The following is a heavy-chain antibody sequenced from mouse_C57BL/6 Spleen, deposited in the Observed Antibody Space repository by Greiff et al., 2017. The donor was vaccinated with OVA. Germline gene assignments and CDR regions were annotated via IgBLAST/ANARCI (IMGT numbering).Heavy chain of an antibody. V-gene: IGHV15-2*01. D-gene: IGHD1-1*01. Sequence: QVQLQQSGSDLRSPGSSVKLSCKDFDSEVFPIAYMSWVRQTPGHGFEWIGGILPSIGRTFSGEKFEDKATLDADTLSNTAYYELNSLTTEDSAIYDGARSTTVVEYYAMDYWGQGTSVTVSS. CDR2: ILPSIGRT. CDR3: ARSTTVVEYYAMDY. CDR1: DSEVFPIAY. J-gene: IGHJ4*01.